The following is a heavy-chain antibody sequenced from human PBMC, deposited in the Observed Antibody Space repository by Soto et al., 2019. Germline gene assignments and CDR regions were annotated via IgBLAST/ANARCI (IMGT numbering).Heavy chain of an antibody. Sequence: GGSLRLSCAASGFTFSSYGMHWVRQAPGKGLEWVAVIWYDGSNKYYADSVKGRFTIPRDNSKNTLYLQMNSLRAEDTAVYYCARDAIAAAGFYYYYYGMDVWGQGTTVTVSS. D-gene: IGHD6-13*01. J-gene: IGHJ6*02. V-gene: IGHV3-33*01. CDR3: ARDAIAAAGFYYYYYGMDV. CDR2: IWYDGSNK. CDR1: GFTFSSYG.